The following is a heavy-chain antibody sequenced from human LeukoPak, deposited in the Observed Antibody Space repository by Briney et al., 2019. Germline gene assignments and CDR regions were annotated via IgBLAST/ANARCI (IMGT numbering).Heavy chain of an antibody. CDR2: IYYSGST. CDR1: GGSISSYY. D-gene: IGHD3-22*01. CDR3: ARSRGGSYYGFHY. Sequence: PSETLSLTCTVSGGSISSYYWSWIRQPPGKGLEWIGYIYYSGSTNYNPSLKSRVTISVDTSKNQFSLKLSSVTAADTAVYYCARSRGGSYYGFHYLGQGTLVTVSS. V-gene: IGHV4-59*01. J-gene: IGHJ4*02.